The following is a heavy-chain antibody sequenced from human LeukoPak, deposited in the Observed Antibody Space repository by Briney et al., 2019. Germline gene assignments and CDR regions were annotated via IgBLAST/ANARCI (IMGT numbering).Heavy chain of an antibody. D-gene: IGHD1-26*01. V-gene: IGHV3-74*01. CDR3: LTILETTIDAFDI. CDR2: ISPDDKST. Sequence: GGSLRLSCAASGFTFSSYGMHWVRQAPGKGLVWVSRISPDDKSTSYADSVKGRFTVSRDDAKKTLYLQMNSLRAEDTAVYYCLTILETTIDAFDIWGQGTMVTVSS. CDR1: GFTFSSYG. J-gene: IGHJ3*02.